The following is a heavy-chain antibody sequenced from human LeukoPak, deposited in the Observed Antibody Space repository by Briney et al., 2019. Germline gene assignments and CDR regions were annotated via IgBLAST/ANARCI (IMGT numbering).Heavy chain of an antibody. D-gene: IGHD2-15*01. J-gene: IGHJ4*02. Sequence: PGGSLRLSCAASGFTFSSYAMSWVRQAPGKGLEWVSAISGSGGSTYYADSVKGRFTISRDNSKNTLYLQMNSLRAEDTAVYYCAKDIIYCSGGSCITENDYWGQGTLVTVSS. CDR1: GFTFSSYA. V-gene: IGHV3-23*01. CDR3: AKDIIYCSGGSCITENDY. CDR2: ISGSGGST.